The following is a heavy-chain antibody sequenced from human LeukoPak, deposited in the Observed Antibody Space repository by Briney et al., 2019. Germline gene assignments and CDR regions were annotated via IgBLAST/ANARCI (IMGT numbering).Heavy chain of an antibody. CDR1: GFTFSSSD. J-gene: IGHJ6*03. CDR3: AKRGNPTVGHHYLDV. D-gene: IGHD1-1*01. CDR2: IRHSDRHT. Sequence: GGSLRLSCAASGFTFSSSDMSWVRQAPGSGLEWVSSIRHSDRHTYYADSVMGRFTISRDNSKNTLYLQMNSLSAEDTAVYYCAKRGNPTVGHHYLDVWGKGTTVSVSS. V-gene: IGHV3-23*05.